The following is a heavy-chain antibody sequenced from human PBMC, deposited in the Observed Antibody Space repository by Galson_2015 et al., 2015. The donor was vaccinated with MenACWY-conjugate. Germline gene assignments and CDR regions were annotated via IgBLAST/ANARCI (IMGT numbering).Heavy chain of an antibody. CDR2: TSGSGGVT. V-gene: IGHV3-23*01. Sequence: SLRLSCAASGFIFNKYAMTWIRQAPGKGLEWVSATSGSGGVTYHADSVKGRFTISRDNSKNTLYLQMNGRKAEDTAIYYCAKGPLYDSSGSDSDYFEFWGQGTLVTVSS. J-gene: IGHJ4*02. CDR3: AKGPLYDSSGSDSDYFEF. CDR1: GFIFNKYA. D-gene: IGHD3-22*01.